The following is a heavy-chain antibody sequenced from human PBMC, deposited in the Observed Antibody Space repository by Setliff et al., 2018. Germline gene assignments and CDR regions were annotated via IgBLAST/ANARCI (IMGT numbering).Heavy chain of an antibody. V-gene: IGHV4-61*09. CDR3: ARSLGSGSYYGSRPFHSDY. J-gene: IGHJ4*02. D-gene: IGHD3-10*01. CDR1: GDSISTGINY. Sequence: PSETLSLTCTVSGDSISTGINYWSWIRQPAGKGLEWIGHIDRSGNTNFNPSLKSRVTISGDSSKNQFSLELSSVTAADTAVYYCARSLGSGSYYGSRPFHSDYWGQGILVTVSS. CDR2: IDRSGNT.